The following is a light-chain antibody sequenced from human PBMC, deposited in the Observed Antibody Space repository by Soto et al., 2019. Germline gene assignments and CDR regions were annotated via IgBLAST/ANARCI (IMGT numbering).Light chain of an antibody. Sequence: EIVMTQSPATLSVSPGERATLSCRASQSVSSNLAWYQHKPGQAPRLLIFGASTRATGIPVRFSGSGSGRQFTLTNSSLQSEEFAVYYCHQYNDGPGGTFGQGTKVGIK. V-gene: IGKV3-15*01. CDR3: HQYNDGPGGT. CDR2: GAS. CDR1: QSVSSN. J-gene: IGKJ1*01.